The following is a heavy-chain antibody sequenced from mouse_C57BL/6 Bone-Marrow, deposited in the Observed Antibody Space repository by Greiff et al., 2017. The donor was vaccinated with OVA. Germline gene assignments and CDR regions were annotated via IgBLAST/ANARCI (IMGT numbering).Heavy chain of an antibody. V-gene: IGHV1-50*01. J-gene: IGHJ2*01. Sequence: QVQLKQPGAELVKPGASVKLSCKASGYTFTSYWMQWVKQRPGQGLEWIGEIDPSDSYTNYNQKFKGKATLTVDTSSSTAYMQLSSLTSEDSAVYYCAREDDYEGDYWGQGTTLTVSS. CDR2: IDPSDSYT. CDR1: GYTFTSYW. CDR3: AREDDYEGDY. D-gene: IGHD2-4*01.